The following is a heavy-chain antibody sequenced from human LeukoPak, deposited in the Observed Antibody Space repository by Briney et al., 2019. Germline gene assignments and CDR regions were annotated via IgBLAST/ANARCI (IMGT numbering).Heavy chain of an antibody. CDR1: GYSISSGYY. CDR3: ARVLAVAGVDY. V-gene: IGHV4-38-2*01. D-gene: IGHD6-19*01. Sequence: PSETLSLTCVVSGYSISSGYYWGWIRQPPGKGLEWIGSIYHSGSTYYNPSLKSRVTISVATSKNQFSLKLSSVTAADTAVYYCARVLAVAGVDYWGQGTLVTVSS. J-gene: IGHJ4*02. CDR2: IYHSGST.